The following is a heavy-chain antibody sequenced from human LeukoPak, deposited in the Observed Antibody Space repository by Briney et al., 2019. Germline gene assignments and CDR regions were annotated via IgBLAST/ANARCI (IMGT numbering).Heavy chain of an antibody. D-gene: IGHD3-22*01. CDR1: GYTFTGYY. J-gene: IGHJ3*02. CDR2: INPNSGGT. Sequence: GASVKVSSKASGYTFTGYYMHWVRQAPGQGLEWMGWINPNSGGTNYAQKFQGRVTMTRDTSISTAYMELSRLRSDDTAVYYCARDPATYYYDSSGYSRAAFDIWGQGTMVTVSS. V-gene: IGHV1-2*02. CDR3: ARDPATYYYDSSGYSRAAFDI.